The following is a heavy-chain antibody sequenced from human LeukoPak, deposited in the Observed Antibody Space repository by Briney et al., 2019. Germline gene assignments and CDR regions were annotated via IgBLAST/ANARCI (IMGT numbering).Heavy chain of an antibody. D-gene: IGHD5-18*01. CDR1: GFTFSSAA. J-gene: IGHJ4*02. V-gene: IGHV3-23*01. CDR2: ISNSGANT. Sequence: PGGSLRLSCAASGFTFSSAAMTWVRQAPGKGLQWVSLISNSGANTYYADSVKGRFTISRDDSKNTLYLLMDSLRAEDTAVYYCAKDIQAANWGQGTLVTVSS. CDR3: AKDIQAAN.